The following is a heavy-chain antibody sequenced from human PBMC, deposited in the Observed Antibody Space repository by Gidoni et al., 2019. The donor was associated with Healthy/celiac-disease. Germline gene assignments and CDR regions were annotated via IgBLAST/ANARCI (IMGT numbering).Heavy chain of an antibody. J-gene: IGHJ6*02. CDR3: ARPDPLRYCSGGSCHGAVYYYGMDV. V-gene: IGHV1-69*12. CDR2: IIPIFGTA. CDR1: GGTFRRYA. Sequence: QVQLVQSGAEVKKPGSSVKVSCKASGGTFRRYAISWVRQAPGQGLEWMGGIIPIFGTANYAQKFQGRVTITADESTSTAYMELSSLRSEDTAVYYCARPDPLRYCSGGSCHGAVYYYGMDVWGQGTTVTVSS. D-gene: IGHD2-15*01.